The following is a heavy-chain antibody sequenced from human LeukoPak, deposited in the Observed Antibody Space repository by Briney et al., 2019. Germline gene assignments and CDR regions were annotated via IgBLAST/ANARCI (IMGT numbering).Heavy chain of an antibody. CDR2: ISAYNGNT. J-gene: IGHJ3*02. CDR3: ARSDAWEPRAFDI. V-gene: IGHV1-18*01. D-gene: IGHD1-26*01. CDR1: GYTFISYG. Sequence: EASVKVSCKASGYTFISYGISWVRQAPGQGLEWMGWISAYNGNTNYAQKLQGRVSMTTDTSTSTAYMELRSLRSDDTAVYYCARSDAWEPRAFDIWGQGTMVTVSS.